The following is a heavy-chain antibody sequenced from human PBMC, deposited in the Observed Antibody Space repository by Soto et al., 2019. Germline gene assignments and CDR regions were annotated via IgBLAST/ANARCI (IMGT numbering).Heavy chain of an antibody. Sequence: SETLSLTCAVSGYSISSGYYWGWLRQPPGKGLEWIGSIYHSGSTYYNPSLKSRVTISVDTSKNQFSLKLSSVTAADTAVYYCARLVGANQSGWFAPWGQGTLVTVSS. V-gene: IGHV4-38-2*01. CDR3: ARLVGANQSGWFAP. CDR1: GYSISSGYY. CDR2: IYHSGST. D-gene: IGHD1-26*01. J-gene: IGHJ5*02.